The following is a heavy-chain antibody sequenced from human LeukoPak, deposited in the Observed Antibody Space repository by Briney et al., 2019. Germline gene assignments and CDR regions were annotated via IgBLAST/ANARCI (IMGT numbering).Heavy chain of an antibody. D-gene: IGHD3-16*02. V-gene: IGHV4-59*08. CDR2: IYYSGST. CDR1: GGSINSYY. Sequence: SSETLSLTCTVSGGSINSYYWSWIRQPPGKGLEWIGFIYYSGSTNYNPSLKSRVTISVDTSKNQFSLKLSSVTAADTAVYYCARLSVDYDYVWGTYRYMDYWGQGTLVTVSS. J-gene: IGHJ4*02. CDR3: ARLSVDYDYVWGTYRYMDY.